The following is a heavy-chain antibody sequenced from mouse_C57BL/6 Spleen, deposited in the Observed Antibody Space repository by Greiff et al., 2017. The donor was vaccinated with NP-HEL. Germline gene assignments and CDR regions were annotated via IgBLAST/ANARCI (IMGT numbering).Heavy chain of an antibody. Sequence: VQLQQSGPELVKPGASVKISCKASGYTFTDYYMNWVKQSHGKSLEWIGDINPNNGGTSYNQKFKGKATLTVDKSSSTAYMELRSLTSEDSAVYYCARDYYGNYALDYWGQGTTLTVSS. CDR3: ARDYYGNYALDY. D-gene: IGHD2-1*01. J-gene: IGHJ2*01. CDR1: GYTFTDYY. CDR2: INPNNGGT. V-gene: IGHV1-26*01.